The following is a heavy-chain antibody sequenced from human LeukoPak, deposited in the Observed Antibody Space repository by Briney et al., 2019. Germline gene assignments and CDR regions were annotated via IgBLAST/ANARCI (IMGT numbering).Heavy chain of an antibody. CDR1: GFTVSSNY. D-gene: IGHD3-10*01. CDR3: AKESKLLWFGELSPRGYMDV. J-gene: IGHJ6*03. CDR2: TYSGGTT. V-gene: IGHV3-53*05. Sequence: GGSLRLSCAASGFTVSSNYMSWVRQAPGKGLEWVSVTYSGGTTYYADSVKGRFTISRDNSKNTLYLQMNSLRAEDTAVYYCAKESKLLWFGELSPRGYMDVWGKGTTVTVPS.